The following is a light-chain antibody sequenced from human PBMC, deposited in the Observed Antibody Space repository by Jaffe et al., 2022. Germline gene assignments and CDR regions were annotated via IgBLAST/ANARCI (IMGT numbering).Light chain of an antibody. CDR2: GNN. V-gene: IGLV1-44*01. J-gene: IGLJ3*02. CDR1: SSNIGTNT. CDR3: ASWDDTLNGHWV. Sequence: QSVLTQPPSASGTPGQRVTISCSGSSSNIGTNTVNWYQQVPGTAPKLLIYGNNQRPSGVPDRFSGSKSGTSASLAISGLQSEDEADYYCASWDDTLNGHWVFGGGTKLTVL.